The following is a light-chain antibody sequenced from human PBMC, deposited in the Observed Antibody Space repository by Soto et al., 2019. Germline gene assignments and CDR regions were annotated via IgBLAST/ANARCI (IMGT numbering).Light chain of an antibody. CDR1: QSVSSSY. CDR3: QQYGSSLFT. J-gene: IGKJ4*01. CDR2: GAS. V-gene: IGKV3-20*01. Sequence: EIVLTKSPCTLSLAPGERATLSCRASQSVSSSYLAWYQQQPGQAPRLLIYGASLRATGIPDRFSGSGSGTHFTLTISRLGPEDFSVYYCQQYGSSLFTFGGGTQLAIK.